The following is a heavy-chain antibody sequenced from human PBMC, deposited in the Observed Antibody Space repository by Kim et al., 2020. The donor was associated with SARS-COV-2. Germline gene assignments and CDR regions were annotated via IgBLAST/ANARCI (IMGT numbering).Heavy chain of an antibody. J-gene: IGHJ4*02. D-gene: IGHD3-10*01. CDR1: GGSISSGDYY. V-gene: IGHV4-30-4*01. Sequence: SETLSLTCTVSGGSISSGDYYWSWIRQPPGKGLEWIGYIYYSGSTYYNPSLKSRVTISVDTSKNQFSLKLSSVTAADTAVYYCKGLGSGSYTTKDYWGQGTLVTVSS. CDR3: KGLGSGSYTTKDY. CDR2: IYYSGST.